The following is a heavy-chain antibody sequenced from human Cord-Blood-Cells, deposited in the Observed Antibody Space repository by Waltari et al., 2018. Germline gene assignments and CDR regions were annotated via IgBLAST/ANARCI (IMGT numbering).Heavy chain of an antibody. CDR3: AGGYYYGSGSYYPFDY. J-gene: IGHJ4*02. D-gene: IGHD3-10*01. CDR2: IYPGDSDT. CDR1: GYSFTSYW. Sequence: EVQLVQSGAEVKKPGESLKISCKGSGYSFTSYWIGWVRQMPGKGLEWRGTIYPGDSDTRYSPSFQGQFTISADKSISTAYLQWSSLKASDTAMYYCAGGYYYGSGSYYPFDYWGQGTLVTVSS. V-gene: IGHV5-51*01.